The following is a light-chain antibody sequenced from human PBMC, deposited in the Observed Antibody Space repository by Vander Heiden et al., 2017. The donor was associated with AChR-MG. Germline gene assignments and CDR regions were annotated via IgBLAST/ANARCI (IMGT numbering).Light chain of an antibody. CDR3: QQYYSLALT. V-gene: IGKV4-1*01. J-gene: IGKJ1*01. CDR1: QSLLSRSGNNNF. Sequence: DFVLSQSPDSLARSLGESATVKDQSSQSLLSRSGNNNFLAWYQQKPGQPPRLLIYLAYTRESGVPDRFSGSGSGTDFTLTIGSLQAEDGAVYYCQQYYSLALTFVQGTKVEI. CDR2: LAY.